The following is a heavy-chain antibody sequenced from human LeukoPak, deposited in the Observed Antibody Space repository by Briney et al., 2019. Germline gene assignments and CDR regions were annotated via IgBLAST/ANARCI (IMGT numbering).Heavy chain of an antibody. CDR3: ARALYDSSGYLVDY. J-gene: IGHJ4*02. Sequence: PGGSLRLSCAASGXTLSSYEMNWVRQAPGKGLEWVSYIGSTGSTIYYADSVKGRFTISRDNAKNSLYLQMNSLRAEDTAVYYCARALYDSSGYLVDYWGQGTLVTVSS. CDR2: IGSTGSTI. D-gene: IGHD3-22*01. CDR1: GXTLSSYE. V-gene: IGHV3-48*03.